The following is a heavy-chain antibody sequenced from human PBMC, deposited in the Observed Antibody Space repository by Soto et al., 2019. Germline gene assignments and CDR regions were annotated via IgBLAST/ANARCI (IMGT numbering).Heavy chain of an antibody. CDR3: ALAAAVPRYFDY. CDR2: INHSGST. D-gene: IGHD6-13*01. J-gene: IGHJ4*02. Sequence: PSETLSLTCAVYGGSFSGYYWSWIRQPPGKGLAWIGEINHSGSTNYNPSLKSRVTISVDTSKNQFSLNLSSVTAADTAVYYCALAAAVPRYFDYCGQGTLGTVGS. CDR1: GGSFSGYY. V-gene: IGHV4-34*01.